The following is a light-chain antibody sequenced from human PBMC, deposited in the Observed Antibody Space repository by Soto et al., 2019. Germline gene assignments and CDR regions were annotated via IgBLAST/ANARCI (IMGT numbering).Light chain of an antibody. J-gene: IGKJ5*01. CDR1: QGIGSW. Sequence: DIQMTQSPSSVSASVGDRVTITCRASQGIGSWLAWYQHKPGKAPKLLIYAASNLQGGVPSRFSGSGSGTDFALTINSLQPEDFATYYCQQTNTFPRTFGEGTRLEI. V-gene: IGKV1D-12*01. CDR2: AAS. CDR3: QQTNTFPRT.